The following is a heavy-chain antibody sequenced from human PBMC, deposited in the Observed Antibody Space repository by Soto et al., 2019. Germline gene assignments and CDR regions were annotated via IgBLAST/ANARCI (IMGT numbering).Heavy chain of an antibody. V-gene: IGHV1-18*01. CDR2: ISAYNGNT. CDR1: GYTFTSYG. J-gene: IGHJ6*02. CDR3: ARSSSLADEPPRDYYGMDV. Sequence: ASVKVSCKASGYTFTSYGISWVRQAPGQGLEWMGWISAYNGNTNYAQKLQGRVTMTTDTSTSTAYMELRSLRPDDTAVYYCARSSSLADEPPRDYYGMDVWGQVTTVTVSS. D-gene: IGHD6-6*01.